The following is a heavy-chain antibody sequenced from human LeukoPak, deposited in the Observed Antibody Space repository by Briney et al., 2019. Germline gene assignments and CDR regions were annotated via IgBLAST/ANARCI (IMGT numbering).Heavy chain of an antibody. CDR3: ARDHNYAFDN. CDR1: GFTFSDYS. D-gene: IGHD1-1*01. Sequence: GGSLRLSCAASGFTFSDYSMNWVRQAPGKGLEWISYVGISSGNTKYADSVKGRFTISGDSARNSLYPQMSSLRVEDTAVYYCARDHNYAFDNWGQGTLVTVSS. CDR2: VGISSGNT. J-gene: IGHJ4*02. V-gene: IGHV3-48*04.